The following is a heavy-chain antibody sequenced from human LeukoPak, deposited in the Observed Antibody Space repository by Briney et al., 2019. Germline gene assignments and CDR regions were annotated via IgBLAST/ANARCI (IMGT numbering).Heavy chain of an antibody. CDR1: GFTFSSYA. D-gene: IGHD1-7*01. V-gene: IGHV3-23*01. J-gene: IGHJ4*02. CDR2: ISGSGGST. CDR3: AKGELSSDAFYFDY. Sequence: GGSLRLSCATSGFTFSSYAMSWVRQAPGKGLEWVSVISGSGGSTYYADSVKGRFTISRDNSKNTLYLRMNSLRAEDTAVYYCAKGELSSDAFYFDYWGQGALVTVSS.